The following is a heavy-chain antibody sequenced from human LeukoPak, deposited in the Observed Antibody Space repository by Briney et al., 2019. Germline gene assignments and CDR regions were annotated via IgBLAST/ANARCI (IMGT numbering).Heavy chain of an antibody. Sequence: GGSLRLSCAASGFTFSSYAMIWVRHAPGKGLEGVSAISGSGGSTYYADSVKGRFTISRDNSKNTLYLQMNSLSAEDTAVYYCAKGKITMISVFGYWGQGPLVTVSS. J-gene: IGHJ4*02. CDR3: AKGKITMISVFGY. CDR2: ISGSGGST. D-gene: IGHD3-22*01. CDR1: GFTFSSYA. V-gene: IGHV3-23*01.